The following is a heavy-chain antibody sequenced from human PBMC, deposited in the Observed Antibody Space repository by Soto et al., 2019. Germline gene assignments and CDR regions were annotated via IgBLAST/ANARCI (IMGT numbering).Heavy chain of an antibody. Sequence: VQLVESGGGLVKPGGSLRLSCVASGFTFSTYSMNWVRQAPGKGLEWVADITTSSSFRFYADSVKGRFTISRDDAKYSLYRQMNNLRVEDTGVYYCARDLGVALATLTLDSWGQGTLVTVSS. D-gene: IGHD2-15*01. CDR2: ITTSSSFR. J-gene: IGHJ4*02. CDR3: ARDLGVALATLTLDS. CDR1: GFTFSTYS. V-gene: IGHV3-21*02.